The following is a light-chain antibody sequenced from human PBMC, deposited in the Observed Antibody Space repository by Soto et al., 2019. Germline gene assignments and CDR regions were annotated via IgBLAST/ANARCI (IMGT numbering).Light chain of an antibody. Sequence: DIQMTQSPSSLSASVGDRVTITYRASQGISNYLAWYQQKPGKVPKLLIYTTSTLQSGDPSRFSGSGSVTCFTRTISSLQPEDVATYYFQKYNSAPWTFGQGTKVEI. CDR2: TTS. V-gene: IGKV1-27*01. CDR1: QGISNY. CDR3: QKYNSAPWT. J-gene: IGKJ1*01.